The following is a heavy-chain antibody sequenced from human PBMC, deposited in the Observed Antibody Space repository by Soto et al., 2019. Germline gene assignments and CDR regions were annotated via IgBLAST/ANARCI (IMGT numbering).Heavy chain of an antibody. D-gene: IGHD3-3*02. J-gene: IGHJ4*02. V-gene: IGHV3-74*01. CDR3: GISTNTCCDK. Sequence: EVQLVESGGGLVQPGGSLRLSCAASGFTSSSYWMHWVRQAPGKGLVWVSRINSDGSGTTYADSVKGRFTISSDNDKNTVHLKMNRLRVDDTAFYYCGISTNTCCDKWGQGTLVTVSS. CDR2: INSDGSGT. CDR1: GFTSSSYW.